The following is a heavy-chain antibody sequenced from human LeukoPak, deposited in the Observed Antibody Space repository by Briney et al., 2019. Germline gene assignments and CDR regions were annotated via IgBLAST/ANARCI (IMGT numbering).Heavy chain of an antibody. D-gene: IGHD1-26*01. CDR2: FLYSGTT. Sequence: SETLSLTCSVSNGAVKNYYWTWIRQPPGQGLEWIGNFLYSGTTTYRASLDSRLIISVDNSKNTVSLRLFSVTAADTAVYYCATLVYSGSRYHFDTWGQGTLLTVSS. V-gene: IGHV4-59*02. CDR3: ATLVYSGSRYHFDT. J-gene: IGHJ4*02. CDR1: NGAVKNYY.